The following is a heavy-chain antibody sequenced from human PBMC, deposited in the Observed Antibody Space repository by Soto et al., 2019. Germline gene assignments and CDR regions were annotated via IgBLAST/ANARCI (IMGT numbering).Heavy chain of an antibody. Sequence: SQTLSLTCAISGDSVSSNSAAWNWIRQSPSRGLEWLGRTYYRSKWYNDYAVSVKSRITINPDTSKNQFSLQLNSVTPEDTAVYYCARGVAVPAAINTAFDIWGQGTMVTVSS. D-gene: IGHD2-2*02. V-gene: IGHV6-1*01. CDR2: TYYRSKWYN. CDR1: GDSVSSNSAA. J-gene: IGHJ3*02. CDR3: ARGVAVPAAINTAFDI.